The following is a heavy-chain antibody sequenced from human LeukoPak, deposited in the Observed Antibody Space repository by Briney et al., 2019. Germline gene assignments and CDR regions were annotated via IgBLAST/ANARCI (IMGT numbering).Heavy chain of an antibody. D-gene: IGHD6-19*01. V-gene: IGHV3-15*05. CDR1: GLNFPSAW. J-gene: IGHJ4*02. CDR2: IKSRAHGETT. CDR3: ARDPDSSGWSSFEY. Sequence: GGSLRLSCAVSGLNFPSAWMNWVRQAPGKGLEWVGRIKSRAHGETTDYAAPVKGRFAISRDDSEDTMYLQMNSLRAEDTAVYYCARDPDSSGWSSFEYWGQGTLVTVSS.